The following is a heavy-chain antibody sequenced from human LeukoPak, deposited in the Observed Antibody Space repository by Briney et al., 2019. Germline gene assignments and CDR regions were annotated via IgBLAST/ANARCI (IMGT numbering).Heavy chain of an antibody. CDR2: ISYDGSNK. CDR1: GFTFSSYA. D-gene: IGHD1-26*01. J-gene: IGHJ3*02. Sequence: GGSLRLSCAASGFTFSSYAMHWVRQAPGKGLEWVAVISYDGSNKYYADSVKGRFTISRDNSKNTLYLQMNTLSAEDTAVYYCARAGEGLLAYSFDIWGQGTMVTVSS. V-gene: IGHV3-30-3*01. CDR3: ARAGEGLLAYSFDI.